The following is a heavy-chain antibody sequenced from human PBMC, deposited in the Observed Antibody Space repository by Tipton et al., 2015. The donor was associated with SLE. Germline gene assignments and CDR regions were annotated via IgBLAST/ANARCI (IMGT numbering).Heavy chain of an antibody. Sequence: TLSLTCSVSGGSIRSTDNYWGWIRQSPGKGLVWIGSIYYSGTTFYKPSLKSRVTISVDTSNNQFSLKLTTVTAADTAVYYCARHDNYYDTTGYPAGGMDVWGQGTTVTVSS. V-gene: IGHV4-39*07. J-gene: IGHJ6*02. CDR1: GGSIRSTDNY. CDR2: IYYSGTT. CDR3: ARHDNYYDTTGYPAGGMDV. D-gene: IGHD3-22*01.